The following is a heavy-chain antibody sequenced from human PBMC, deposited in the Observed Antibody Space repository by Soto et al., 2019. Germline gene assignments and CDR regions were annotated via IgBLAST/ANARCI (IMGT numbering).Heavy chain of an antibody. Sequence: SVKVSCKASEATFTTYPFTGFRRPPGQGLDWMGGIIPIFGTANYAQKFQGRVTITADESTSTAYMELSSLRSEDTAVYYCARESRYCSGGSCYFLPGIDYWGQGTLVTVSS. CDR1: EATFTTYP. V-gene: IGHV1-69*13. CDR3: ARESRYCSGGSCYFLPGIDY. D-gene: IGHD2-15*01. J-gene: IGHJ4*02. CDR2: IIPIFGTA.